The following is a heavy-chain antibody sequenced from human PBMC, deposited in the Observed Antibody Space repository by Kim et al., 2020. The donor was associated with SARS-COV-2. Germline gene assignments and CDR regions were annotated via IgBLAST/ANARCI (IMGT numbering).Heavy chain of an antibody. J-gene: IGHJ5*02. CDR3: ARSPRRARPNWFDP. V-gene: IGHV4-34*01. Sequence: PYLKGRVTISVDTSKNQSSLKLSSVTAADTAVYYCARSPRRARPNWFDPWGQGTLVTVSS.